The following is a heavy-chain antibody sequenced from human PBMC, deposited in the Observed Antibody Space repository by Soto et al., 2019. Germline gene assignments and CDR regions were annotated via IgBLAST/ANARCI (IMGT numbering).Heavy chain of an antibody. V-gene: IGHV4-30-2*01. CDR3: ARVPSP. Sequence: SETLSLTCAVSGGSISSCGYSWSWIRQPPGKGLEWIGYIYHSGSTYHNPSLKSRVTISVDRSKNQFSLKLSSVTAADTAVYYCARVPSPWGQGTLVTVSS. J-gene: IGHJ5*02. CDR1: GGSISSCGYS. CDR2: IYHSGST.